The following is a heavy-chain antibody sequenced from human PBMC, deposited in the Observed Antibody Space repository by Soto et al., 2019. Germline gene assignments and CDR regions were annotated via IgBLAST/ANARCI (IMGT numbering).Heavy chain of an antibody. CDR3: ARCWPDPWGFDCLSRFDP. Sequence: QLQLQESGSGLVKPSQTLSLTCAVSGGSISSGGYSWSWIRQPPGKGLEWIGYIYHSGSTYYNPSLKSRVTISVDRSKNQFSLKLSSVTAADTAVYYCARCWPDPWGFDCLSRFDPWGQGTLVTVSS. V-gene: IGHV4-30-2*01. D-gene: IGHD3-9*01. CDR1: GGSISSGGYS. CDR2: IYHSGST. J-gene: IGHJ5*02.